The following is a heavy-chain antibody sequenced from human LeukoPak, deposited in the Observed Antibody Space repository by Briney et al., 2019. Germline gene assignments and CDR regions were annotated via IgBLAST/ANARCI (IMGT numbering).Heavy chain of an antibody. Sequence: GGSLRLSCAASGFTFSSYAMSWVRQAPGNGLEWVSAISGSGGSTYYADSVKGRFTISRDNSKNTLYLQMNSLRAEDTAVYYCASSPYYDFWSGSKTFDYWGQGTLVTVSS. V-gene: IGHV3-23*01. CDR1: GFTFSSYA. D-gene: IGHD3-3*01. CDR2: ISGSGGST. J-gene: IGHJ4*02. CDR3: ASSPYYDFWSGSKTFDY.